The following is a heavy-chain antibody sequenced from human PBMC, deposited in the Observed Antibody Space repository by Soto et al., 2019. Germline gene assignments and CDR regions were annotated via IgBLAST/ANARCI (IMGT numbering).Heavy chain of an antibody. V-gene: IGHV3-21*02. CDR3: VRDFGWYFRSGYMDV. CDR2: INEDSSYI. Sequence: EVQLVESGGGLVKPGGSLRLSCAASGFDFSSYSMNWVRQAPGKGLEWVSSINEDSSYIYYAHSLRGRFTISRDNAKESLYLQMNSLRADDTVVYYCVRDFGWYFRSGYMDVWGDGATVTVSS. CDR1: GFDFSSYS. D-gene: IGHD3-3*01. J-gene: IGHJ6*03.